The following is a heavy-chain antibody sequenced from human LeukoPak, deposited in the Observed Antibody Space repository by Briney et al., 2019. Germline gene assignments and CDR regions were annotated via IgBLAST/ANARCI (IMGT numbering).Heavy chain of an antibody. CDR3: ARRDLWFGFFDY. CDR2: IYQNGNT. J-gene: IGHJ4*02. D-gene: IGHD3-10*01. Sequence: SETLSLTCDVFGGSISSSYWWSWVRQSPEKGLEWIGEIYQNGNTNYNPSLKSRVTVSIAKSKNQFSLNLSSVTAADTAVYFCARRDLWFGFFDYWGQGTLVTVSS. CDR1: GGSISSSYW. V-gene: IGHV4-4*02.